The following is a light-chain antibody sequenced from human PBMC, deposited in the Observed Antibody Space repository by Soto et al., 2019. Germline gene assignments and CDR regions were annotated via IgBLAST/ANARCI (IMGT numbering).Light chain of an antibody. Sequence: EIVLTQSPGTLSLSPGERATLSCRASQSVSSSYLAWYQQKHGQAPRLLIYGASIRATGIPDRFSGSGSGTDFTLTISRLEPEDFAVYYCQQYGSSPLTFGGGTNVEIK. V-gene: IGKV3-20*01. J-gene: IGKJ4*01. CDR3: QQYGSSPLT. CDR2: GAS. CDR1: QSVSSSY.